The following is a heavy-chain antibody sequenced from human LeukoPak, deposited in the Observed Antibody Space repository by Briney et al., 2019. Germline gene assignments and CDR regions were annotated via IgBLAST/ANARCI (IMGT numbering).Heavy chain of an antibody. CDR1: GFTFSNYW. CDR3: AREGRNNFDY. V-gene: IGHV3-7*01. Sequence: PGGSLRLSCVASGFTFSNYWMSWVRQAPGKGLECVANIKEDGSEKYYVDSVKGRFTISRDNAKNSLYLQMNSLRAEDTAVYYCAREGRNNFDYWGQGTLVTVSS. CDR2: IKEDGSEK. D-gene: IGHD2-15*01. J-gene: IGHJ4*02.